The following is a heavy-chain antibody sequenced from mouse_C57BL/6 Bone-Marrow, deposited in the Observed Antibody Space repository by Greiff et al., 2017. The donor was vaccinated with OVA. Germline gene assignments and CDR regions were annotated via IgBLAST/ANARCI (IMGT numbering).Heavy chain of an antibody. Sequence: QVQLQQPGAELVKPGASVKLSCKASGYTFTSYWMHWVKQRPGQGLEWIGMIHPNSGSTNYNEKFKSKATLTVDKSSSTAYMQLSSLTSEDSAVYYCAREGPFITTVVAGDYWGKGTTLTVSS. CDR3: AREGPFITTVVAGDY. D-gene: IGHD1-1*01. CDR1: GYTFTSYW. J-gene: IGHJ2*01. V-gene: IGHV1-64*01. CDR2: IHPNSGST.